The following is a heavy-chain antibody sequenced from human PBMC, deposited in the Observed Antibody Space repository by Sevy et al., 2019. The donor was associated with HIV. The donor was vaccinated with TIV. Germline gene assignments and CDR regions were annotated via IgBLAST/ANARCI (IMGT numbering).Heavy chain of an antibody. CDR3: ARDPPKYGAFDY. CDR2: ISYDGSNK. CDR1: GFTFSSYA. D-gene: IGHD4-17*01. J-gene: IGHJ4*02. V-gene: IGHV3-30-3*01. Sequence: GGSLRLSCAASGFTFSSYAMHWVRQAPGKGLEWVAVISYDGSNKYYADSVKGRFTISRDNSKNTLYLQMNSLRAEDTAVYYCARDPPKYGAFDYWGQGTLVTVSS.